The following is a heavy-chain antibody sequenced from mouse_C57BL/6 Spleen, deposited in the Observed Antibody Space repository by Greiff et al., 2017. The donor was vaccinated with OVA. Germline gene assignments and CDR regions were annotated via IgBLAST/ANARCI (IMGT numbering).Heavy chain of an antibody. CDR1: GYSITSGYY. D-gene: IGHD1-1*01. J-gene: IGHJ4*01. Sequence: EVQVVESGPGLVKPSQSLSLTCSVTGYSITSGYYWNWIRQFPGNKLEWMGYISYDGSNNYNPSLKNRISITRDTSKNQFFLKLNSVTTEDTATYYCARATVRDYYAMDYWGQGTSVTVSS. V-gene: IGHV3-6*01. CDR3: ARATVRDYYAMDY. CDR2: ISYDGSN.